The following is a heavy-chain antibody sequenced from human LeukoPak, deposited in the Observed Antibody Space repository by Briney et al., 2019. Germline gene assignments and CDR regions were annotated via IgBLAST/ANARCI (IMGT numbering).Heavy chain of an antibody. Sequence: GGSLRLSCAASGFTFNNYTMNWVRQAPGKGLEWVSSISRNGIYIKYVDSVKGRFTVSRDNAKNSLYLQMNSLRAEDTAVYYCARDGLPATVANWFDPWGQGTLVTVSS. CDR2: ISRNGIYI. V-gene: IGHV3-21*01. J-gene: IGHJ5*02. D-gene: IGHD2-15*01. CDR3: ARDGLPATVANWFDP. CDR1: GFTFNNYT.